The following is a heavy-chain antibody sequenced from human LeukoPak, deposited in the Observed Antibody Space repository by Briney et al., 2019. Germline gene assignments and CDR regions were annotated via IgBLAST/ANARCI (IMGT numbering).Heavy chain of an antibody. V-gene: IGHV4-34*01. Sequence: PSETLSLTCAVYGASFSGYYWSWIRQPPGKGLEWIGEINHSGSTNYNPSLKSRVTISVDTSKNQFSLKLSSVTAADTAVYYCARLNTMVRGVIQSRLSLFDYWGQGTLVTVSS. J-gene: IGHJ4*02. CDR1: GASFSGYY. CDR2: INHSGST. CDR3: ARLNTMVRGVIQSRLSLFDY. D-gene: IGHD3-10*01.